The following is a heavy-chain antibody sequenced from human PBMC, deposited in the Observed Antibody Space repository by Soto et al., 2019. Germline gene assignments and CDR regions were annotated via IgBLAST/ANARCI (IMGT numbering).Heavy chain of an antibody. V-gene: IGHV5-51*01. Sequence: GESLKISCKGSGYKFSTYWIGWVRQMPGKGLEWMGIIYPGDSEARYSPSFQGRVTISADKSNSTVYLEWSSLKATDTATYYCXRHVGVTVAGTRWYFDLWGRGTLVTVSS. J-gene: IGHJ2*01. CDR2: IYPGDSEA. CDR3: XRHVGVTVAGTRWYFDL. D-gene: IGHD6-19*01. CDR1: GYKFSTYW.